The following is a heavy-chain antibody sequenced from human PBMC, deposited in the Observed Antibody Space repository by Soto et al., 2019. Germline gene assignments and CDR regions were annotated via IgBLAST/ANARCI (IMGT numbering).Heavy chain of an antibody. CDR2: INPSGGST. CDR3: AKDHDYGDPHFDY. V-gene: IGHV1-46*01. D-gene: IGHD4-17*01. Sequence: GASVKVSCKASGYTFTSYYMHWVRQAPGQGLEWMGIINPSGGSTSYAQKFQGRFTISRDNSKNTLYLQMNSLRAEDTAVYYCAKDHDYGDPHFDYWGQGTLVTAPQ. CDR1: GYTFTSYY. J-gene: IGHJ4*02.